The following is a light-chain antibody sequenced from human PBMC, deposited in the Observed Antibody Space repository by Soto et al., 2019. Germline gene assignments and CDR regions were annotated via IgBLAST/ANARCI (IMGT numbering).Light chain of an antibody. CDR1: QSDIYSSNNKNY. V-gene: IGKV4-1*01. J-gene: IGKJ5*01. CDR2: WAS. Sequence: DVAVGGKTVNLCRCSQSDIYSSNNKNYLAWYQQKPGQPPKLLIYWASTRESGAPDRFSGSGSGTALSLTNRSLQAEDVAVYYCQQCSTASITIGQGTRLEIK. CDR3: QQCSTASIT.